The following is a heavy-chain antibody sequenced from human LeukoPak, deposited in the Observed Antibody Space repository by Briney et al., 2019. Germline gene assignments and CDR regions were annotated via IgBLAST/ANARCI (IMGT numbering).Heavy chain of an antibody. CDR3: ARGYCTNGVCYHFDY. CDR1: GYTFTSYY. D-gene: IGHD2-8*01. V-gene: IGHV1-46*01. CDR2: INPSGGST. Sequence: ASVKVSCKASGYTFTSYYMHWVRQAPGQGLEWMGIINPSGGSTSYAQKFQGRVTMTRDMSTSTVYMELSSLRSDDTAVYYCARGYCTNGVCYHFDYWGQGTLVTVSS. J-gene: IGHJ4*02.